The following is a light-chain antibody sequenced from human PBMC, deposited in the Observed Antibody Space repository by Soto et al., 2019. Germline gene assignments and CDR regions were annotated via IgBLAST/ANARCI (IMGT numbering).Light chain of an antibody. CDR1: QSIDTL. Sequence: DIQMTQSPSSLSASVGDRVTITCRASQSIDTLLNWYQHKPGKAPKLLIYDASSLQSGVPSRFSGSGSGRDFTLTITRLQPEDFATYYCQQSYSSSASIFGQGTKLEIK. CDR3: QQSYSSSASI. CDR2: DAS. V-gene: IGKV1-39*01. J-gene: IGKJ2*02.